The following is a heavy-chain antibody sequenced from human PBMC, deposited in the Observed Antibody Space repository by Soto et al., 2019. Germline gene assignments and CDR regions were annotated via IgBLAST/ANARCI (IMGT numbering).Heavy chain of an antibody. V-gene: IGHV4-59*01. CDR1: DGSISSYY. CDR3: ARVGRSGWYVAY. J-gene: IGHJ4*02. D-gene: IGHD6-19*01. CDR2: IYYSGST. Sequence: QVQLQESGPGLVKPSETLSLTCTVSDGSISSYYWSWIRQPPGKGLEWIGYIYYSGSTNYNPSLKSRVTISLYTSNNPFSLKLSSVTAADTAVYYCARVGRSGWYVAYWGQGTLVTVSS.